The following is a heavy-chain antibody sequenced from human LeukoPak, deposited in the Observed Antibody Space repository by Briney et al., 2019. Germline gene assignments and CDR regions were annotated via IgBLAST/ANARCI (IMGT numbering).Heavy chain of an antibody. J-gene: IGHJ3*02. V-gene: IGHV3-53*01. D-gene: IGHD6-19*01. CDR2: IYSGGST. CDR1: GFTVSSNY. CDR3: ARDCTIAVAGSAFDI. Sequence: GGSLRLSCAASGFTVSSNYMSWVRQAPGQGLEWVSVIYSGGSTYYTDSVKGRFTISRDHSKNTLYLQMNSLRAEDTAVYYCARDCTIAVAGSAFDIWGQGTMVTVSS.